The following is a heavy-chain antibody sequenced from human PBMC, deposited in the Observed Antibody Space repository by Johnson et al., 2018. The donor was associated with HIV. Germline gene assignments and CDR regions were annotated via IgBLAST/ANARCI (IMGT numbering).Heavy chain of an antibody. D-gene: IGHD2-8*01. V-gene: IGHV3-66*01. CDR3: ARDGLGHCTKPSLAQWGVRANGDQENDAFDI. J-gene: IGHJ3*02. CDR2: IYSDGST. Sequence: EVQLVESGGGLVQPGGSLRLSCAASGFTFSNYAMSWVRQAPGKGLEWVSFIYSDGSTYYADSVKGRFTISRDNSKNTVYLQMNSLRAEDTAVYYCARDGLGHCTKPSLAQWGVRANGDQENDAFDIWGQGTMVTVTS. CDR1: GFTFSNYA.